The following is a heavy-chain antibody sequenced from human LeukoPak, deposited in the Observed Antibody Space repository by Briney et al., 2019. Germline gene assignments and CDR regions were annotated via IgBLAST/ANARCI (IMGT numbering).Heavy chain of an antibody. D-gene: IGHD3-3*01. CDR2: IVVGSGNT. J-gene: IGHJ4*02. CDR1: GFTFTSSA. CDR3: AAGRPYYDFWSGYSAQADY. Sequence: GTSVKVSCKASGFTFTSSAMQWVRQARGQRLEWIGWIVVGSGNTNYAQKFQERVTITRDMSTSTAYMELSSLRSEDTAVYYCAAGRPYYDFWSGYSAQADYWGQGTLVTVS. V-gene: IGHV1-58*02.